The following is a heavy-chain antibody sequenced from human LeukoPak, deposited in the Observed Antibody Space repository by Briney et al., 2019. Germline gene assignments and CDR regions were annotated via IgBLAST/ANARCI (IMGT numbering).Heavy chain of an antibody. Sequence: PGGSLRLSCAASGFTFSSYDMHWVRQATGKGLEWASAIGTAGDTYYPGSVKGRFTISRENAKNSLYLQMNSLRAGDTAVYYCAKVETAAAATLRGFDYWGQGTLVTVSS. CDR2: IGTAGDT. J-gene: IGHJ4*02. CDR3: AKVETAAAATLRGFDY. V-gene: IGHV3-13*01. D-gene: IGHD6-13*01. CDR1: GFTFSSYD.